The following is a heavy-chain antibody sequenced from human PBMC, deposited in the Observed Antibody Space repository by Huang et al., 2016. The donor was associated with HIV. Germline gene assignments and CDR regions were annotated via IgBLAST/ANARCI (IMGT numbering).Heavy chain of an antibody. D-gene: IGHD6-19*01. V-gene: IGHV3-30*02. CDR3: VKETVQWLVTY. J-gene: IGHJ4*02. CDR1: GFTFSGYG. CDR2: IRHDGKNN. Sequence: QVQVVESGGGVVQPGGSLRLSCAASGFTFSGYGLHWVRQGPGKGREWGALIRHDGKNNYYADSVKGRFTVSRDTSKNTLYLHMNSLRPADTAVYYCVKETVQWLVTYWGQGTLVTVSS.